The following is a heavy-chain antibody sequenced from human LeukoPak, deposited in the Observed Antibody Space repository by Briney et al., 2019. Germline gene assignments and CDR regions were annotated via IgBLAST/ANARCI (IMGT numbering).Heavy chain of an antibody. CDR2: IYYSGNT. Sequence: SETLSLTCTVSGGSISGYYWSWIRQPPGKGLEWIGYIYYSGNTNYNPSLKSRVTISVDTSKSQFSLKLSSVTAADTAVYYCARYSSGWYFGYWGQGTLVTVSS. D-gene: IGHD6-19*01. J-gene: IGHJ4*02. CDR1: GGSISGYY. CDR3: ARYSSGWYFGY. V-gene: IGHV4-59*01.